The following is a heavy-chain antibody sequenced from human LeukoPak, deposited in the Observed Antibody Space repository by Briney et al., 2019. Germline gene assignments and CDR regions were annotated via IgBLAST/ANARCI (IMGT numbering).Heavy chain of an antibody. V-gene: IGHV4-59*01. Sequence: SETLSLTCTVSGGSISSYYWSRIRQPPGKGLEWIGYIYYSGSTNYNPSLKSRVTTSVDTSKNQFSLKLSSVTAADTAVYYCARESPGTNFDYWGQGTLVTVSS. CDR3: ARESPGTNFDY. J-gene: IGHJ4*02. D-gene: IGHD1-26*01. CDR1: GGSISSYY. CDR2: IYYSGST.